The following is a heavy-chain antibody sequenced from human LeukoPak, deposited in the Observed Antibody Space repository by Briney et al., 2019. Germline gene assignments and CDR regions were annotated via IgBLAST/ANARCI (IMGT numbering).Heavy chain of an antibody. CDR1: GVTLSSYS. CDR2: ISSSSSFI. Sequence: GGSLRLSCAASGVTLSSYSMTWVRQGPGKGLEWGSSISSSSSFIYYADSVKGRFTISRDNAKDSLFLQMNSLRAEDTAVYYCTRTLQSVRDGYKSFDSWGQGTLVTVSS. J-gene: IGHJ4*02. V-gene: IGHV3-21*01. CDR3: TRTLQSVRDGYKSFDS. D-gene: IGHD5-24*01.